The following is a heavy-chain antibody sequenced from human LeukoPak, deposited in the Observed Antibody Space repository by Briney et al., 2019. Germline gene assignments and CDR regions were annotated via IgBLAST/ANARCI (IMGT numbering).Heavy chain of an antibody. J-gene: IGHJ3*02. CDR1: GFTVSSNY. CDR3: ARVRREPRKTYDAFDI. Sequence: GGSLRLSCAASGFTVSSNYMSWVRQAPGKGLEWVSVIYSGGSTYYADSVKGRFTISRDNSKNTLYLQMNSLRAEDTAVYYCARVRREPRKTYDAFDIWGQGTMVTVSS. D-gene: IGHD1-26*01. V-gene: IGHV3-66*01. CDR2: IYSGGST.